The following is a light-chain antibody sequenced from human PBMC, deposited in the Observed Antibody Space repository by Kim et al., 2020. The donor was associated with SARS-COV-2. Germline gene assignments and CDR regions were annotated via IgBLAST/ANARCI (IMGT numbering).Light chain of an antibody. J-gene: IGKJ4*01. V-gene: IGKV3-20*01. CDR2: GAS. Sequence: PGERATLSCRASQTISHNYLAWYQQKPGQAPRLVIYGASSRATGIPDRFSGSGSGADFTLTISRLEPEDFAMYYCQQYGSSPRLTFGGGTKVEIK. CDR1: QTISHNY. CDR3: QQYGSSPRLT.